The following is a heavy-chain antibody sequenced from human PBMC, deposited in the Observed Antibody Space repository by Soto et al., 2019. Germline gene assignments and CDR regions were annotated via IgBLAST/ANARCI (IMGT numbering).Heavy chain of an antibody. CDR3: VKGYWKGDV. D-gene: IGHD1-1*01. J-gene: IGHJ6*02. Sequence: EVQLLESGGGLVQPGGSLRLSCAASGFTFSTYAMNWVRQAPGNGLEWVSAISGSGGSIHYADSGKGRFTISRDNSTNSLYLQMNSLRDEDAAVYHCVKGYWKGDVWGQGTTVTVSS. CDR2: ISGSGGSI. V-gene: IGHV3-23*01. CDR1: GFTFSTYA.